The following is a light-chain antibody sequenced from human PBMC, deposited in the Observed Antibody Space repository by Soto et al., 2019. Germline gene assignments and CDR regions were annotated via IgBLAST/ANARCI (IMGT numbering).Light chain of an antibody. CDR3: AAWDDSLSGVV. V-gene: IGLV1-44*01. J-gene: IGLJ2*01. Sequence: QSVLTQPPSASGTPGQRVTISCSGGSSNIGTDSVNWYQQLPGTAPKVIIYRNNQRPSGVPDRFSGSKSGTSASLGISGLQSEDEADYYCAAWDDSLSGVVFGGGTKLTVL. CDR2: RNN. CDR1: SSNIGTDS.